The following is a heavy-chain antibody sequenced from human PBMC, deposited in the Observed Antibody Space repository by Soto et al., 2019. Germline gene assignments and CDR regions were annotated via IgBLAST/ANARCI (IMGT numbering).Heavy chain of an antibody. Sequence: QVQLVQSGAEVKKPGASVKVSCKASGYTFTSYGISWVRQAPGQGLEWMGWISAYSGNTYYAQKPQGRVTMTTDTSTSTAYMELKSLRSDDTAVYYCARERGGWTYWYFDLWGRGTLVTVSS. V-gene: IGHV1-18*01. J-gene: IGHJ2*01. CDR3: ARERGGWTYWYFDL. D-gene: IGHD3-3*01. CDR1: GYTFTSYG. CDR2: ISAYSGNT.